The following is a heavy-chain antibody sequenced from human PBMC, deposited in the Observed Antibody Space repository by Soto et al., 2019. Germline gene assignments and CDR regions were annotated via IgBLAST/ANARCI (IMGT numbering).Heavy chain of an antibody. CDR1: GYTFTSYG. D-gene: IGHD2-15*01. CDR3: ARDYCSGGSCYSRYYYGMDV. V-gene: IGHV1-18*01. CDR2: ISAYNGNT. Sequence: QVQLVQSGAEVKKPGASVKVSCKASGYTFTSYGISWVRQAPGQGLEWMGWISAYNGNTNYAQKLQGRVTMTTETSTSTAYMELRSLRSDDTAVYYCARDYCSGGSCYSRYYYGMDVWGQGTTVTVSS. J-gene: IGHJ6*02.